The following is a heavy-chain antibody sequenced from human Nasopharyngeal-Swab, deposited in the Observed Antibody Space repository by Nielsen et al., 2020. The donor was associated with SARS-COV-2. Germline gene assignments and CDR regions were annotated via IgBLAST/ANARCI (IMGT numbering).Heavy chain of an antibody. V-gene: IGHV3-21*05. J-gene: IGHJ6*02. CDR2: ISPGSDSM. CDR3: ARDGLDYGFWSAYFMDV. Sequence: WIRQPPGKGLEWLSYISPGSDSMSYADSVKGRFTISRDNAKNSLYLQMNSLRAEDTAVYYCARDGLDYGFWSAYFMDVWGQGTTVTVSS. D-gene: IGHD3-3*01.